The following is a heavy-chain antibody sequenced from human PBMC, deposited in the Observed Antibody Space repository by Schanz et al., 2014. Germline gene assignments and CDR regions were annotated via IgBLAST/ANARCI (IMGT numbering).Heavy chain of an antibody. CDR1: GFTFSSYA. D-gene: IGHD2-21*02. Sequence: EVQLLESGGGLVQPGGSLRLSCAASGFTFSSYAMSWVRQAPGKGLEWVSSISSRSSHIYYADSVKGRFTVSRDNAKNSVYLQMNGLRVEDTAVYYCVRERTNYGGNSYVFDHWGQGTLVTVSS. V-gene: IGHV3-21*01. CDR2: ISSRSSHI. CDR3: VRERTNYGGNSYVFDH. J-gene: IGHJ4*02.